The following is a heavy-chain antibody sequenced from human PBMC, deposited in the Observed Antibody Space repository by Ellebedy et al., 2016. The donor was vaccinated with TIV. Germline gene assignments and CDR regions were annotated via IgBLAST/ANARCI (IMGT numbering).Heavy chain of an antibody. CDR2: IYWDDDK. CDR3: AHRRGYSFVWGY. V-gene: IGHV2-5*02. CDR1: GFSLSTSGVG. J-gene: IGHJ4*02. D-gene: IGHD5-18*01. Sequence: SGPTLVKPTQTLTLTCTFSGFSLSTSGVGVGWIRQPPGKALEWLAVIYWDDDKRYSPSLKGRLTITKDLSKNQVVLTVTNMDPVDTATYYCAHRRGYSFVWGYWGQGTLVTVSS.